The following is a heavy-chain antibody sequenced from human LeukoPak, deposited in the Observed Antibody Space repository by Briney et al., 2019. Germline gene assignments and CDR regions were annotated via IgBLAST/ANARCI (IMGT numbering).Heavy chain of an antibody. CDR1: GYSFTSYW. V-gene: IGHV5-51*01. D-gene: IGHD4-17*01. CDR2: IYPGDSDT. Sequence: GESLKISCKGSGYSFTSYWIAWLRQMPGKGLEWMGIIYPGDSDTRYSPSFQGQVTISADKSISTAYLQWSSLKAADTAMYYCARPRRGTVTTDAFDIWGQGTMVTVSS. J-gene: IGHJ3*02. CDR3: ARPRRGTVTTDAFDI.